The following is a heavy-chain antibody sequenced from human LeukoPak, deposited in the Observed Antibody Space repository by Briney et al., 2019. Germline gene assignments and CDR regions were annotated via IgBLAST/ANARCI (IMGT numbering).Heavy chain of an antibody. J-gene: IGHJ6*02. V-gene: IGHV1-8*01. CDR1: GYTFTSYD. D-gene: IGHD3-9*01. CDR2: MNPNSGNT. Sequence: ASVKVSCKASGYTFTSYDINWVRQATGQGLEWMGWMNPNSGNTGYAQKFQGRVTMTRNTSISTAYMELSSLRSEDTAVYYRARGQYYDILTGYYYYYYGMDVWGQGTTVTVSS. CDR3: ARGQYYDILTGYYYYYYGMDV.